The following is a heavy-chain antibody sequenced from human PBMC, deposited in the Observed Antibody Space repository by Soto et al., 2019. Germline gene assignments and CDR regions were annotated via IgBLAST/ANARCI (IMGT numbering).Heavy chain of an antibody. J-gene: IGHJ6*02. CDR3: TTYRGTSYYYYGLDV. V-gene: IGHV3-49*04. CDR2: IRSKAYGGTT. D-gene: IGHD2-15*01. Sequence: SLRLSCTTSGFTFGDYAMSWVRQAPGKGLEWVGFIRSKAYGGTTEYAASVKARFTISRDDSKSIVYLQMNSLKTEDTAVYYCTTYRGTSYYYYGLDVWGQGTTVTVSS. CDR1: GFTFGDYA.